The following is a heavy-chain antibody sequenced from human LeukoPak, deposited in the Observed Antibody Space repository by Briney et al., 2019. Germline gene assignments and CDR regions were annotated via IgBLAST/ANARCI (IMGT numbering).Heavy chain of an antibody. D-gene: IGHD3-10*01. CDR3: ARHDCYASGSHFDY. Sequence: SETLSLTCTVSGGSISSYYWSWIRQPPGKGLEWIGYIYYSGSTNYSPSLKSRVTISVDTSKNQFSLKLSSVTAADTAVYYCARHDCYASGSHFDYWGQGTLVSVSS. V-gene: IGHV4-59*08. CDR2: IYYSGST. J-gene: IGHJ4*02. CDR1: GGSISSYY.